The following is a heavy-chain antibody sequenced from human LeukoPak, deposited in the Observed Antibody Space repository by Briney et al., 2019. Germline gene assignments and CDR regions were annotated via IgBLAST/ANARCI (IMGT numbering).Heavy chain of an antibody. CDR2: INPNSGGT. CDR1: GYTFTDYY. V-gene: IGHV1-2*02. J-gene: IGHJ4*02. Sequence: ASVKVSCKTSGYTFTDYYIHWVRQAPGQGLEWMGWINPNSGGTNYAQKFQGRVTMTRDTSISTAYMELSRLRSDDTAVYYCARDRRGVTANWGQGTLVTVSS. D-gene: IGHD3-10*01. CDR3: ARDRRGVTAN.